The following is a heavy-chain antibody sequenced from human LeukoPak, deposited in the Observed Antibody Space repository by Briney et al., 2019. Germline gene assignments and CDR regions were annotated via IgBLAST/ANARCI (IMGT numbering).Heavy chain of an antibody. CDR3: ARAVTGDALDI. J-gene: IGHJ3*02. CDR2: IYNTGSS. V-gene: IGHV4-4*07. CDR1: SGSISGYY. D-gene: IGHD2-21*02. Sequence: PSETLSLTRTVSSGSISGYYLTWIRQPAGKGLEWIGRIYNTGSSTYNPSLKSRVTMSVDTSKKHFSLKLSSVTAADTAVYYCARAVTGDALDIWGQGTMVIVSS.